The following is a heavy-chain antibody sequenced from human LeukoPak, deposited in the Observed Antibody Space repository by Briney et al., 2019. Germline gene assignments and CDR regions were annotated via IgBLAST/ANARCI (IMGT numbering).Heavy chain of an antibody. J-gene: IGHJ4*02. Sequence: ASVKVSCKASGYTFTCYFMHWVRQAPGQGLEWMGRINLNSGGTYYAQNFHVRVTMTRDTSISTAYVELSRLTSDDTAMYYCARDLSSTSNWEFDFWGQGTLVTVSS. D-gene: IGHD1-26*01. CDR3: ARDLSSTSNWEFDF. CDR1: GYTFTCYF. V-gene: IGHV1-2*06. CDR2: INLNSGGT.